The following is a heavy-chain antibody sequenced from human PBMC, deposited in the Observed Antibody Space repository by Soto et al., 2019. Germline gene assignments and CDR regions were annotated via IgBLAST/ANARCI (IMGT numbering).Heavy chain of an antibody. Sequence: PGGSLRLSCSASGFTFSSYAMHWVRQAPGKGLEYVSAISSNGGSTYYADSVKGRFTISRDNSKNTLYLQMSSLRAEDTAVYYCVKDLITMVRGVIPHAFDIWGQGTMVTVSS. J-gene: IGHJ3*02. D-gene: IGHD3-10*01. CDR2: ISSNGGST. CDR1: GFTFSSYA. CDR3: VKDLITMVRGVIPHAFDI. V-gene: IGHV3-64D*06.